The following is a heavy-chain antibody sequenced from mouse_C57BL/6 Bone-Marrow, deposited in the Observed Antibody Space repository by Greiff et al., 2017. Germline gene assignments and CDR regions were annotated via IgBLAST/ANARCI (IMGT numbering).Heavy chain of an antibody. CDR2: IYPRSGNT. CDR1: GYTFTRYG. V-gene: IGHV1-81*01. Sequence: QVQLQQSGAELARPGASVKLSCKASGYTFTRYGLSWVKQRTGQGLEWIGEIYPRSGNTYYNEKFKGKATLTADKSSSTAYMELRSLTSEDSAVYFCARRRDYDYAWFAYWGQGTLVTVSA. CDR3: ARRRDYDYAWFAY. J-gene: IGHJ3*01. D-gene: IGHD2-4*01.